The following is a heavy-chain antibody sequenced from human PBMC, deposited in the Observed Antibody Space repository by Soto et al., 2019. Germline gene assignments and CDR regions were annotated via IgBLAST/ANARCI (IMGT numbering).Heavy chain of an antibody. CDR2: VSDNGGSRGGT. CDR1: GFMFNNSA. CDR3: VSAKAVVIAALGI. V-gene: IGHV3-23*01. Sequence: GGSLRLSCTASGFMFNNSAMTWVRQAPGQGLQWVASVSDNGGSRGGTYYADSVKGRFTISRDNSKNTLYLQLDSLTGADTAVYYCVSAKAVVIAALGIWGQGTMVT. D-gene: IGHD2-21*01. J-gene: IGHJ3*02.